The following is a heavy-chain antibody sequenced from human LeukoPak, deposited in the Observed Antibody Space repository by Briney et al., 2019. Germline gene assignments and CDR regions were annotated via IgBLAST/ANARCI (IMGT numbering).Heavy chain of an antibody. J-gene: IGHJ4*02. D-gene: IGHD6-19*01. CDR1: GFTFSSYG. Sequence: GGSLRLSCAASGFTFSSYGMHWVRQAPGKGLEWVAFIRYDGSNKYYADSVKGRFTISRDNSKNTLYLQMNSLRAEDTAVYYCAKTIAVAGRVFGYWGQGTLVTVSS. CDR2: IRYDGSNK. V-gene: IGHV3-30*02. CDR3: AKTIAVAGRVFGY.